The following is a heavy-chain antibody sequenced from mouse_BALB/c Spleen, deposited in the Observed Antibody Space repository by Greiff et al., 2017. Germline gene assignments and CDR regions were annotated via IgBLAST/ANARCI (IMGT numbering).Heavy chain of an antibody. CDR1: GYTFTSYW. D-gene: IGHD1-2*01. V-gene: IGHV1S22*01. Sequence: LQQPGSELVRPGASVKLSCKASGYTFTSYWMHWVKQRPGQGLEWIGNIYPGSGSTNYDEKFKSKATLTVDTSSSTAYMQLSSLTSEDSAVYYCTREASTATNYWGQGTTLTVSS. CDR3: TREASTATNY. J-gene: IGHJ2*01. CDR2: IYPGSGST.